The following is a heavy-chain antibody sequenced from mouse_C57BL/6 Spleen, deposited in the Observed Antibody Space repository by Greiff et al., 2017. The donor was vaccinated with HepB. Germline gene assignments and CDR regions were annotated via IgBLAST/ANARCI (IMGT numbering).Heavy chain of an antibody. CDR3: ARYGSSGAWFAY. CDR2: IDPEDGET. D-gene: IGHD1-1*01. Sequence: EVQGVESGAELVKPGASVKLSCTASGFNIKDYYMHWVKQRTEQGLEWIGRIDPEDGETKYAPKFQGKATITADTSSNTAYLQRSSLTSEDTAGYYWARYGSSGAWFAYWGQGTLVTVSA. J-gene: IGHJ3*01. CDR1: GFNIKDYY. V-gene: IGHV14-2*01.